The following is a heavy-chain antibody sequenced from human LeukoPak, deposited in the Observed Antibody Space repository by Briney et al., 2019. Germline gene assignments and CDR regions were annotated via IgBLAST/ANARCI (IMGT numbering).Heavy chain of an antibody. V-gene: IGHV4-39*01. J-gene: IGHJ4*02. D-gene: IGHD1-1*01. Sequence: SETLSLTCTVSGGSISSSSYYWGWIRQPPGKGLEWIGSIYYSGSTYYNPSLKSRVTISVDTSKNQFSLKLSSVTAADTAVYYCARLTGTVVRHIDYWGQGTLVTVSS. CDR2: IYYSGST. CDR1: GGSISSSSYY. CDR3: ARLTGTVVRHIDY.